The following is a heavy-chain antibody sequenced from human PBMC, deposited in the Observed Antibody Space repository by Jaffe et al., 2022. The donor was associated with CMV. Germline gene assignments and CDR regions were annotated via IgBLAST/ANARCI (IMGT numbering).Heavy chain of an antibody. V-gene: IGHV3-21*01. CDR2: ISSTGSSI. D-gene: IGHD2-8*01. CDR3: TRDRINNGNAKFDS. CDR1: GFTFSGHS. Sequence: EVQLVEAGGGLVKPGGSLRLSCAASGFTFSGHSMNWVRQAPGKGLEWVSSISSTGSSIYYADLVKGRFTVSRDNAKNSLFLQMSGLRAEDTAVYYCTRDRINNGNAKFDSWGQGTLVIVSS. J-gene: IGHJ4*02.